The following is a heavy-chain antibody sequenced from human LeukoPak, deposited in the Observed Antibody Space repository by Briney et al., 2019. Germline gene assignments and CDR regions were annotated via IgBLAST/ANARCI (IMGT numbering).Heavy chain of an antibody. V-gene: IGHV4-4*07. Sequence: SETLSLTCTVSGGSLSSYYCGWIRQPAGKGLEWIRRIYTSVSTNYNPSLKSRVTMSLDTSKNQFSLKMSSVTAADTAVQYCAKSRYGSDDTTYSMDVSGTGTTVTVSS. CDR2: IYTSVST. D-gene: IGHD2-21*02. J-gene: IGHJ6*03. CDR1: GGSLSSYY. CDR3: AKSRYGSDDTTYSMDV.